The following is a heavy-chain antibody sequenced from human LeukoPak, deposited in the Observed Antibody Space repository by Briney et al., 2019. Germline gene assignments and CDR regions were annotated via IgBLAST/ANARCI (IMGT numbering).Heavy chain of an antibody. V-gene: IGHV3-21*01. CDR1: GFTFSSYS. J-gene: IGHJ6*02. CDR3: ARADCSGGSCHVRYYYGMDV. D-gene: IGHD2-15*01. Sequence: GGSLRLSCAASGFTFSSYSMNWVRQAPGKGLEWVSPISSSSSYVYYADSVKGRFTISRDNAKNSLYLQMNSLRAEDTAVYYCARADCSGGSCHVRYYYGMDVWGQGTTVTVSS. CDR2: ISSSSSYV.